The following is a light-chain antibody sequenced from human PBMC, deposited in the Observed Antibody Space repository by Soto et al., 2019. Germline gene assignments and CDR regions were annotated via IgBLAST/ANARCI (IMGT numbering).Light chain of an antibody. V-gene: IGKV1-27*01. J-gene: IGKJ1*01. CDR1: QGIRHF. CDR2: AAT. CDR3: QSYNDAST. Sequence: DIQMTQSPSSLSASVGDRVTMTCRASQGIRHFLAWYQQKPGQVPKLLIYAATTFLPGVPSRFSGSGSGTDFTLTISSLQPEDVATYYCQSYNDASTFGQGTKVEI.